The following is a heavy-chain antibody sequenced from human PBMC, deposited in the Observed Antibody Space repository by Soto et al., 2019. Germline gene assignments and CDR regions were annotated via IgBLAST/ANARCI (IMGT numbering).Heavy chain of an antibody. Sequence: EVQLVESGGDLVQPGGSLKISCAASGFTFSGSAMQWVRQASGKGLEWVGRIRTEPYSYAAAYAASVKGRLTIFRDDSKSTAYLQMNSLNTGDTAGYDCTRLEEQKSGYSAYWGQEPLITVS. CDR1: GFTFSGSA. CDR2: IRTEPYSYAA. D-gene: IGHD5-12*01. J-gene: IGHJ4*02. V-gene: IGHV3-73*01. CDR3: TRLEEQKSGYSAY.